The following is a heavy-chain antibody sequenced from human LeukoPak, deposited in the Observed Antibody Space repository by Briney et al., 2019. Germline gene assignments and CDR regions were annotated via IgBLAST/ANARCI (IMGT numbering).Heavy chain of an antibody. V-gene: IGHV4-30-4*08. CDR2: IYYTGST. CDR1: GVSITSGDYY. CDR3: ASTNCSSTNCFGANWFDP. Sequence: SETLSLTCTVSGVSITSGDYYWSWIRQPPGRGLEWIGYIYYTGSTYYNPSLKSRVTISVDTSKSQFSLKLSSVTAADTAVYFCASTNCSSTNCFGANWFDPWGQGTLVTVSS. J-gene: IGHJ5*02. D-gene: IGHD2-2*01.